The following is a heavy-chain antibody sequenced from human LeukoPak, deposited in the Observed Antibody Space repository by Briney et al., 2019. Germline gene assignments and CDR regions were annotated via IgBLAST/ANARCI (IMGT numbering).Heavy chain of an antibody. CDR2: IYPGDSDT. D-gene: IGHD2-2*01. CDR3: ASQIVVVPAAIPDAFDI. CDR1: GYSFTSYW. J-gene: IGHJ3*02. Sequence: GESLKISCQGSGYSFTSYWIGWVRQMPGKGLEWMGIIYPGDSDTRYSPSFQGQVTISADKSISTAYLQWSSLKASDTAMYYCASQIVVVPAAIPDAFDIWGQGTMVTVSS. V-gene: IGHV5-51*01.